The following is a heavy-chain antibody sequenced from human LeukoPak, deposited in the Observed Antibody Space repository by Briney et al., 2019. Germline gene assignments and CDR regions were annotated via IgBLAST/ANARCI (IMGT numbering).Heavy chain of an antibody. Sequence: GGSLRLSCAASGFTFDDYAMHWVRQAPGKGLEWVSGISWNSGSIGYADSVKGRFTISRDNAKNSPYLQMNSLRAEDTALYYCAKDFHGGPGAFDIWGQGTMVTVSS. CDR1: GFTFDDYA. V-gene: IGHV3-9*01. D-gene: IGHD3-16*01. CDR3: AKDFHGGPGAFDI. J-gene: IGHJ3*02. CDR2: ISWNSGSI.